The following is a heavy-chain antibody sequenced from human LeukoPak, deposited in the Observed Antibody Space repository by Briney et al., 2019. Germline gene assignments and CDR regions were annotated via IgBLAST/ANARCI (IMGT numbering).Heavy chain of an antibody. CDR3: AKERGSLPAGQNRFDY. CDR2: ICGGGDNT. CDR1: GFTFSSYA. Sequence: PGGSLRLSCAASGFTFSSYAVRWVRQAPGKGLEWVSAICGGGDNTYYADSVKGRFTISRDNSKNTLYLHMNSLRAEDTAVYYCAKERGSLPAGQNRFDYWGQGTLVTVSS. V-gene: IGHV3-23*01. J-gene: IGHJ4*02. D-gene: IGHD2-2*01.